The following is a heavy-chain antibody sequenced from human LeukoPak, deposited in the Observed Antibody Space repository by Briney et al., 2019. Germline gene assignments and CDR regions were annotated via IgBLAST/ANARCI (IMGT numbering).Heavy chain of an antibody. V-gene: IGHV4-59*01. CDR3: ARAYYYDSSGYYGRRFYYYYMDV. J-gene: IGHJ6*03. Sequence: PSETLSLTCTVSGGSISSYYWSWIRQPPGKGLEWIGYIYYSGSTNYNPSLKSRVTISVDTSKNQFSLKLSSVTAADTAVYYCARAYYYDSSGYYGRRFYYYYMDVWGKGTTVTISS. D-gene: IGHD3-22*01. CDR1: GGSISSYY. CDR2: IYYSGST.